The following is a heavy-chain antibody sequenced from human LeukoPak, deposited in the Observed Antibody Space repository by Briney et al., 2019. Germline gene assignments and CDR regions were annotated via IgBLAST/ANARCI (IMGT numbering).Heavy chain of an antibody. D-gene: IGHD2-15*01. J-gene: IGHJ4*02. CDR2: IKQDGSEK. Sequence: GGSLRLSCAASGFTFSSYWMTWVRQAPGKGLEWVANIKQDGSEKYHVDSVKGRFTISRDSAKNSLYLQMNSLGAEDTAVYYCARDTGCSGGTCYSFYDYWGQGTLVTVSS. V-gene: IGHV3-7*01. CDR1: GFTFSSYW. CDR3: ARDTGCSGGTCYSFYDY.